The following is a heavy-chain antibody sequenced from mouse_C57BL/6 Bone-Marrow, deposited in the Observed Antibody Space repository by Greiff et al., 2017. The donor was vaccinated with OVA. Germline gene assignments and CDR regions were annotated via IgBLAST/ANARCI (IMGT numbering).Heavy chain of an antibody. J-gene: IGHJ1*03. CDR1: GFSLTSYG. D-gene: IGHD1-1*01. CDR2: IWRGGST. Sequence: VQLQQSGPGLVQPSQSLSITCTVSGFSLTSYGVHWVRQSPGKGLEWLGVIWRGGSTDYNAAFMSRLSLTKDNSKRQVFFKMNSLQADDTAIYYCAKIGSSFHWYFDVWGTGTTVTVSS. V-gene: IGHV2-5*01. CDR3: AKIGSSFHWYFDV.